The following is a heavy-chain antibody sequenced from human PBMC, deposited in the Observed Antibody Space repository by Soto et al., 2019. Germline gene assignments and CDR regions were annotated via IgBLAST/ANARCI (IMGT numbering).Heavy chain of an antibody. V-gene: IGHV6-1*01. Sequence: PSQTLSLTCAISGDSVSSNSAAWNWIRQSPSRGLEWLGRTYYRSKWYNDYAVSVKSRITINPDTSKNQFSLQLYSVTPEDTAVYYCAREGGYCSSTSCYAQLNWFDPWGQGTLVTVSS. CDR1: GDSVSSNSAA. J-gene: IGHJ5*02. CDR3: AREGGYCSSTSCYAQLNWFDP. D-gene: IGHD2-2*01. CDR2: TYYRSKWYN.